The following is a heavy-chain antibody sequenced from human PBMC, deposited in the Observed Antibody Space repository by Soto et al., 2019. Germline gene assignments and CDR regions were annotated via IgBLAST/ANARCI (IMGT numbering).Heavy chain of an antibody. V-gene: IGHV3-30-3*01. CDR3: ARGGVVTQYVPFDY. D-gene: IGHD3-3*01. CDR1: GFTFSSYA. CDR2: ISYDGSNK. Sequence: ESGGGVVQPGRSLRLSCAASGFTFSSYAMHWVRQAPGKGLEWVAVISYDGSNKYYADSVKGRFTISRDNSKNTLYLQMNSLRAEDTAVYYCARGGVVTQYVPFDYWGQGTLVTVSS. J-gene: IGHJ4*02.